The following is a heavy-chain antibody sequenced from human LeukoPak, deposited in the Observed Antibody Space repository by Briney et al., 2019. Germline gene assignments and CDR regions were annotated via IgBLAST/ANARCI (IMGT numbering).Heavy chain of an antibody. Sequence: GGSLSLSCTASGFTFSSYSMNWVRQAPGKGLEWVSYISSASGSIYYADSVKGRFTISRDNAKNSLFLQMNTLRAEDTAVYYCARLPAYCSSTSCYYDYWGQGTLVTVSS. D-gene: IGHD2-2*01. V-gene: IGHV3-48*04. J-gene: IGHJ4*02. CDR3: ARLPAYCSSTSCYYDY. CDR2: ISSASGSI. CDR1: GFTFSSYS.